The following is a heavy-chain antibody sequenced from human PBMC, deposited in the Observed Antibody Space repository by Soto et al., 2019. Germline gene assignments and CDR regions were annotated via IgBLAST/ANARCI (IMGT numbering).Heavy chain of an antibody. Sequence: GGSLSLSCAASGFTFSSYAMSWVRQAPGKGLEWVSAISGSGGSTYYADSVKGRFTISRDNSKNTLYLQMNSLRAEDTAVYYCAKLPKPLSSTSYYYGMDVWGQGTTVTVSS. V-gene: IGHV3-23*01. D-gene: IGHD2-2*01. CDR3: AKLPKPLSSTSYYYGMDV. CDR2: ISGSGGST. CDR1: GFTFSSYA. J-gene: IGHJ6*02.